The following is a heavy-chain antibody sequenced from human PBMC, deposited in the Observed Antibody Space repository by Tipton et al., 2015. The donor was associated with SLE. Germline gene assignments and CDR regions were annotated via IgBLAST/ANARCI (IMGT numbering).Heavy chain of an antibody. CDR2: IYYSGGT. CDR1: GGSMSTYY. CDR3: ARYSLTNWHLDL. Sequence: TLSLTCTVSGGSMSTYYWSWIRLPPGKGLEWIGYIYYSGGTSYNPSLNSRVTISVDTSRNQFSLKLTSVTAADSAVYYCARYSLTNWHLDLWGRGALVTLSS. J-gene: IGHJ2*01. D-gene: IGHD2-15*01. V-gene: IGHV4-59*01.